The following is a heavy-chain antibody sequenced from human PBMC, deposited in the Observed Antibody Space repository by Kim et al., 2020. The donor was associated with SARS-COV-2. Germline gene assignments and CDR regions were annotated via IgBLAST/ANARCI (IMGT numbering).Heavy chain of an antibody. J-gene: IGHJ4*02. Sequence: TCNPSLKNRVTISVHTSKNQFSLKRSSVTAADTAVYYCARVGGLKGHFDYWGQGTLVTVSS. CDR3: ARVGGLKGHFDY. D-gene: IGHD3-10*01. V-gene: IGHV4-34*01.